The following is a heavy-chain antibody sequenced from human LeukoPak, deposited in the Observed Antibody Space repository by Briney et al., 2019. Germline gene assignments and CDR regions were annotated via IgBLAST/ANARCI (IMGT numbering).Heavy chain of an antibody. D-gene: IGHD2-15*01. V-gene: IGHV1-69*13. CDR1: GGTFSKYA. CDR2: IIPIFGTA. Sequence: ASVTVSRTASGGTFSKYAIKWVRQAPGQGVEWMGGIIPIFGTANYAQKFQGRVTITADESTSTAYMELSSLRSEDTAVYYCARDKGIVVVVAATNYYYGMDVWGQGTTVTVSS. CDR3: ARDKGIVVVVAATNYYYGMDV. J-gene: IGHJ6*02.